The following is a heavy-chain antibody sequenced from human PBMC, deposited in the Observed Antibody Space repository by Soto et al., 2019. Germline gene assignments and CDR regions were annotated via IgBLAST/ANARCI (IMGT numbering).Heavy chain of an antibody. J-gene: IGHJ4*02. D-gene: IGHD2-15*01. CDR3: ARENPLGYCSGGSCPLRGASLLFDY. Sequence: QVQLQESGPGLVKPSQTLSLTCTVSGGSISSGGYYWSWIRQHPGKGLEWIGYIYSSGSTYYNPSLKSRVTISVDTSKNQFSLKLSSVTAADTAVYYCARENPLGYCSGGSCPLRGASLLFDYWGQGTLVTVSS. CDR2: IYSSGST. CDR1: GGSISSGGYY. V-gene: IGHV4-31*03.